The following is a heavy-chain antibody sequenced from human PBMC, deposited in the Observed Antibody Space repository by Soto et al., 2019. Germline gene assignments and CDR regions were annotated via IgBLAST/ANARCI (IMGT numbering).Heavy chain of an antibody. CDR3: ARVMAVQAFDI. J-gene: IGHJ3*02. CDR2: VNAGTGQV. Sequence: ASVKVSCKASGYIFTRYGIHWVRQAPGQGLEWVGWVNAGTGQVKYSQKFQGRVSITRDTSASTAYMELSSLKSEDTAVYYCARVMAVQAFDIWGQGTKVTVSS. V-gene: IGHV1-3*01. D-gene: IGHD4-17*01. CDR1: GYIFTRYG.